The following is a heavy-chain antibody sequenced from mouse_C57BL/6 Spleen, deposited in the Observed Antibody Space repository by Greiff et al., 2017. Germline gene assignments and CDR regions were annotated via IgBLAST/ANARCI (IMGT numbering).Heavy chain of an antibody. CDR2: ISDGGSYT. V-gene: IGHV5-4*01. Sequence: EVMLVESGGGLVKPGGSLKLSCAASGFTFSSYAMSWVRQTPEKRLEWVATISDGGSYTYYPDNVKGRFTISRDNAKNNLYMQMSHLQSEDTAMYYCAREGGIYYDYGYYAMDDWGQGTSVTVSS. J-gene: IGHJ4*01. CDR1: GFTFSSYA. CDR3: AREGGIYYDYGYYAMDD. D-gene: IGHD2-4*01.